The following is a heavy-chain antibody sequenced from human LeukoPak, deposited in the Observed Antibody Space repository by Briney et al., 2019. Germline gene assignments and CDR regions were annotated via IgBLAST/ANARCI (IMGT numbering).Heavy chain of an antibody. CDR3: ATVLYGSGSSYFDY. CDR1: GYTLTELS. CDR2: FDPEDGET. D-gene: IGHD3-10*01. V-gene: IGHV1-24*01. Sequence: ASVKVSCKVSGYTLTELSMHWVRQAPGKGLGWMGGFDPEDGETIYAQKFQGRVTMTEDTSTDTAYMELSSLRSEDTAVYYCATVLYGSGSSYFDYWGQGTLVTVSS. J-gene: IGHJ4*02.